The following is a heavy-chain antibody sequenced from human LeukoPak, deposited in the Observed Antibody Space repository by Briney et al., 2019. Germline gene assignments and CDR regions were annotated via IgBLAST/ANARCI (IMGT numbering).Heavy chain of an antibody. J-gene: IGHJ4*02. CDR2: IKQDGGEK. D-gene: IGHD3-22*01. CDR1: GFSFSSYW. CDR3: ARDLTSYDSSATPLYYLDY. V-gene: IGHV3-7*05. Sequence: GGSLRLSCAATGFSFSSYWMNWVRQAPGKGLEWVANIKQDGGEKYYVDSVKGRFTISRDNARNSLYLQMNSLRAEDTAVYYCARDLTSYDSSATPLYYLDYWGQGALVTVSS.